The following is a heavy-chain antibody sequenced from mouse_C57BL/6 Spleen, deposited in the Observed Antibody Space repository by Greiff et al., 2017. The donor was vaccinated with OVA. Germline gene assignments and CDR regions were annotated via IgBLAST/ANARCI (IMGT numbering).Heavy chain of an antibody. CDR1: GYTFTSYW. J-gene: IGHJ4*01. CDR3: ARFITTVVAAYDAMDY. V-gene: IGHV1-53*01. D-gene: IGHD1-1*01. CDR2: INPSNGGT. Sequence: QVQLKQPGTELVKPGASVKLSCKASGYTFTSYWMHWVKQRPGQGLEWIGNINPSNGGTNYNEKFKSKATLTVDKSSSTAYMQLSSLTSEDSAVYYCARFITTVVAAYDAMDYWGQGTSVTVSS.